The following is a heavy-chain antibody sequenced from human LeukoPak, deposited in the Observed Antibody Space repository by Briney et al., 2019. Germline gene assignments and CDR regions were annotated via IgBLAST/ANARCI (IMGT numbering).Heavy chain of an antibody. CDR1: RYTFTGYY. CDR2: INPSGGST. J-gene: IGHJ4*02. V-gene: IGHV1-46*01. Sequence: ASVKVSCKASRYTFTGYYMHWVRQAPGHGLEWMGIINPSGGSTSYAQKFQGRVTMTRDTSTSTVYMELSSLRSEDTAVYYCARASSDLLTLDYWGQGTLVTVSS. D-gene: IGHD6-19*01. CDR3: ARASSDLLTLDY.